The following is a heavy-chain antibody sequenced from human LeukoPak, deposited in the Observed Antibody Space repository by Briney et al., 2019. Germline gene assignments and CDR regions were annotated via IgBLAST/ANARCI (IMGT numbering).Heavy chain of an antibody. J-gene: IGHJ6*04. CDR3: ARDHYYGSGTLYGMDV. D-gene: IGHD3-10*01. CDR2: INAGNGNT. Sequence: ASAKVSCKASGYTFTSYAMHWVRQAPGQRMEWMGWINAGNGNTKYSQKFQGRVTITRDTSASTAYMELSSLRSEDTAVYYCARDHYYGSGTLYGMDVWGKGTTVTVSS. CDR1: GYTFTSYA. V-gene: IGHV1-3*01.